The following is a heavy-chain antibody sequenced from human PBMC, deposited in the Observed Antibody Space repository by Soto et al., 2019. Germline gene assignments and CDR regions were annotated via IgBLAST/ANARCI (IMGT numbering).Heavy chain of an antibody. CDR3: ARSSNNLTGVTQQGADAFDI. CDR2: IWYDGSNK. V-gene: IGHV3-33*01. CDR1: GFTFSSYG. J-gene: IGHJ3*02. D-gene: IGHD7-27*01. Sequence: QVQLVESGGGVVQPGRSLRLSCAASGFTFSSYGMHWVRQAPGKGLEWVAVIWYDGSNKYYADSVKGRFTISRDNSKNTLYLQMNSLRAEDTAVYYCARSSNNLTGVTQQGADAFDIWGQGTMVTVSS.